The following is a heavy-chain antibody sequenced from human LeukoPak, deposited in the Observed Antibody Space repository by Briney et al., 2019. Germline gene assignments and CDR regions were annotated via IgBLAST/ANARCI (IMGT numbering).Heavy chain of an antibody. Sequence: PGGSLRLSCAASGFTFDDYAMHWVQQAPGKGLEWVSGISWNSGSIGYADSVKGRFTISRDNAKNSLYLQMNSLRAEDTALYYCAKDIGSGWRGYYYGMDVWGHGTTVTVSS. D-gene: IGHD6-19*01. V-gene: IGHV3-9*01. J-gene: IGHJ6*02. CDR3: AKDIGSGWRGYYYGMDV. CDR1: GFTFDDYA. CDR2: ISWNSGSI.